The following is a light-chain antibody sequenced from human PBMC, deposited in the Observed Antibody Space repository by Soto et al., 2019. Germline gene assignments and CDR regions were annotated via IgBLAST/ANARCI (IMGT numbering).Light chain of an antibody. Sequence: EIVLTQSPGTLSLSPGERATLSCRASQSVSSSYLAWYQQKPGQAPRLLIYGASSRATGIPDRFSGSGSGTDFTRTISRLEPEDFAVYYCQQYGSSPPWTFGQGPKVEIK. J-gene: IGKJ1*01. V-gene: IGKV3-20*01. CDR1: QSVSSSY. CDR2: GAS. CDR3: QQYGSSPPWT.